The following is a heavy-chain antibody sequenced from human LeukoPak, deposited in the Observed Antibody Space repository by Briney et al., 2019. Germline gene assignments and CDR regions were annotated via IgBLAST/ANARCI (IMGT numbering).Heavy chain of an antibody. Sequence: SETLSLTCAVYGGSFSGYYWSWIRQPPGKGLEWIGEINHSGSTNYNPSLKSRVTISVDTSKNQFSLKLSSVTAADTAVYYCARVRYYGSGSYFVLRYCDYWGQGTLVTVSS. J-gene: IGHJ4*02. CDR1: GGSFSGYY. D-gene: IGHD3-10*01. CDR3: ARVRYYGSGSYFVLRYCDY. CDR2: INHSGST. V-gene: IGHV4-34*01.